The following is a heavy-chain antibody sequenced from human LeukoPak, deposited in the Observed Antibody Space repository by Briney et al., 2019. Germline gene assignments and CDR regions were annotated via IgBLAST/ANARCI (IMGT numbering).Heavy chain of an antibody. J-gene: IGHJ3*02. V-gene: IGHV3-7*01. Sequence: GGSLRLSCAASAITFSNSWMNWVRQAPGEGLEWVATIKPDGSEKWYVNSVKGRFTISRDNAKNSLYLQMDSLRVEDTAVYYCASLGIAARDDAFDIWGQETMVTVSS. CDR2: IKPDGSEK. CDR1: AITFSNSW. CDR3: ASLGIAARDDAFDI. D-gene: IGHD6-6*01.